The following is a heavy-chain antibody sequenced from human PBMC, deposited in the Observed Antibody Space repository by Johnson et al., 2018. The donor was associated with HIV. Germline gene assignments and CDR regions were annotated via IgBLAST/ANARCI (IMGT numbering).Heavy chain of an antibody. CDR2: ITWDGGSP. D-gene: IGHD2-21*01. Sequence: EVQLVESGGVVAQPWGSLRLSCVASGFTFDDYAMHWVRQAPGKGLEWVSLITWDGGSPFYADSVKGRFPISRDISKNSLYLQMNSLRADDTAFYYCAKDIWAYCGGDCSPGSTFEIWGQGTMVTVSS. CDR1: GFTFDDYA. V-gene: IGHV3-43D*03. CDR3: AKDIWAYCGGDCSPGSTFEI. J-gene: IGHJ3*02.